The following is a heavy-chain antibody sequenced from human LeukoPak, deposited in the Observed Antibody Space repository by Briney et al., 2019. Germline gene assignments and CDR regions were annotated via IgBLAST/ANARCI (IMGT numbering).Heavy chain of an antibody. J-gene: IGHJ4*02. CDR2: IYYSGST. V-gene: IGHV4-30-4*07. CDR3: ARAKFGEFFDY. Sequence: PSQTLSLTCAVSGGSISSGGYSWSWIRQPPGKGLEWIGYIYYSGSTYYNPSLKSRVTISVDTSKNQFSLKLSSVTAADTAVYYCARAKFGEFFDYWGQGTLVTVSS. CDR1: GGSISSGGYS. D-gene: IGHD3-10*01.